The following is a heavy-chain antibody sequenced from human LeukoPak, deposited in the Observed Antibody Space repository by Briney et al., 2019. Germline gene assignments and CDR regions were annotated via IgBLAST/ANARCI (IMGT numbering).Heavy chain of an antibody. J-gene: IGHJ6*02. CDR3: ARGLPSVWFGELFYYYGMDV. Sequence: SQTLSLTCAISGDSVSSNSAAWNWIRQSPSRGLEWLGRTYYRSKWYNDYAVSVKSRITINPDPSKNQFSLQLNSVTPEDTAVYYCARGLPSVWFGELFYYYGMDVWGQGTTVTVSS. D-gene: IGHD3-10*01. V-gene: IGHV6-1*01. CDR2: TYYRSKWYN. CDR1: GDSVSSNSAA.